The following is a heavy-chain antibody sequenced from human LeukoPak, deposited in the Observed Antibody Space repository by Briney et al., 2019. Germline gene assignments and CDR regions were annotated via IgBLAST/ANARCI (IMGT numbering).Heavy chain of an antibody. CDR2: ISGYNGNT. V-gene: IGHV1-18*01. J-gene: IGHJ5*02. CDR1: GYTFTSYG. CDR3: ARDGRAGDYWFDP. Sequence: GASVKVSCKASGYTFTSYGISWVRQAPGQGPEWMGWISGYNGNTKYAQKVQGRVTMTTDTPTSTAYMELRGLKSDDTAVYYCARDGRAGDYWFDPWGQGTLVTVSS. D-gene: IGHD7-27*01.